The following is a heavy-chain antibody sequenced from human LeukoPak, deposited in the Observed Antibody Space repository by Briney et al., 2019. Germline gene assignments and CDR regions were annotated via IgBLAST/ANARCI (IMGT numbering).Heavy chain of an antibody. Sequence: SETLSLTCTVSGGSISSYYWSWIRQPPGKGLEWIGYIYYSGSTNYNPSLKSRVTISVDTSKNQFSLKLSSVTAADTAVYYCARGGDYYYYVDVWGKGTTVTVSS. CDR1: GGSISSYY. J-gene: IGHJ6*03. V-gene: IGHV4-59*01. CDR3: ARGGDYYYYVDV. CDR2: IYYSGST.